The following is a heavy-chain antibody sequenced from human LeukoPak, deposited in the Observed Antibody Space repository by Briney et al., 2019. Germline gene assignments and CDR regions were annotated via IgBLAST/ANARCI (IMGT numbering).Heavy chain of an antibody. V-gene: IGHV3-15*01. Sequence: GGSLRLSCAASGFTLSNAYMSWVRQAPGKGLEWVGRIKNKTNGGTTVYAAPVKGRFTISRDDSKNTLYLQMNSLKTEDTAVYYCTTTIVGVTTWFDPWGQGTLVTVSS. CDR1: GFTLSNAY. J-gene: IGHJ5*02. CDR2: IKNKTNGGTT. CDR3: TTTIVGVTTWFDP. D-gene: IGHD1-26*01.